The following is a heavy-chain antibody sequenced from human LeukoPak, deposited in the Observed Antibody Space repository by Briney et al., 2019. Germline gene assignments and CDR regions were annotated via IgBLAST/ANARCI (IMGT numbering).Heavy chain of an antibody. Sequence: PSETLSLTCSVSGYSISSGYYWVWIRQTPGKGLEWIGRVFHDGDTHYNPSLESRVTIAVDTSKNQVYLELNSVTAADTALYYCARDNNRVLAFEMWGQGTMVTVSS. CDR3: ARDNNRVLAFEM. CDR1: GYSISSGYY. D-gene: IGHD1/OR15-1a*01. CDR2: VFHDGDT. V-gene: IGHV4-38-2*02. J-gene: IGHJ3*02.